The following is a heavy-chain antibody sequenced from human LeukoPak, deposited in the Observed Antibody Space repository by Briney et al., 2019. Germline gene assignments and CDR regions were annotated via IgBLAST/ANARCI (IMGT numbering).Heavy chain of an antibody. CDR1: GFTFSSYS. Sequence: GGSLRLSCAASGFTFSSYSMNWVRQAPGKGLEWVSSISSSSSYIYYADSVKGRFTISRGNAKNSLYLQMNSLRAEDTAVYYCASGGVVVPAAYFGRDEYYMDVWGKGTTVTVSS. J-gene: IGHJ6*03. V-gene: IGHV3-21*01. CDR3: ASGGVVVPAAYFGRDEYYMDV. D-gene: IGHD2-2*01. CDR2: ISSSSSYI.